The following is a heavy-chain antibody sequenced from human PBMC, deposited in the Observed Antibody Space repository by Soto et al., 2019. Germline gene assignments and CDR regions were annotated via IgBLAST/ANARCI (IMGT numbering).Heavy chain of an antibody. CDR1: GGSISSSSYY. CDR2: IYYSGST. D-gene: IGHD1-26*01. J-gene: IGHJ4*02. CDR3: ARGVVGPTAPDY. V-gene: IGHV4-39*01. Sequence: QLQLQESGPGLVKPSETLSLTCTVSGGSISSSSYYWGWIRQPPGKGLEWMGSIYYSGSTYCNPSLKSRVTISVDRSKNQLSVKLSSVTAADTAVYYCARGVVGPTAPDYWGQGTLVTVSS.